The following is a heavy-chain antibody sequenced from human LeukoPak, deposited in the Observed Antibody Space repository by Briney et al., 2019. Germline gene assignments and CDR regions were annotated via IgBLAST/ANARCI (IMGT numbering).Heavy chain of an antibody. Sequence: SGGSLRLSCAASGFTSRSFDMNWVRQAPGRGLEWVSYISTGSGTIYYADSVKGRFTISRDDAKNSLFLQMSSLRAEDTAVYYCARAFDYWGQGTLVTVSS. CDR2: ISTGSGTI. CDR1: GFTSRSFD. V-gene: IGHV3-48*04. CDR3: ARAFDY. J-gene: IGHJ4*02.